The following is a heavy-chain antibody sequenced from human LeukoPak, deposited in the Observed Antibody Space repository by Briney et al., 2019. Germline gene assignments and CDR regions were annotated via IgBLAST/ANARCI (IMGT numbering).Heavy chain of an antibody. V-gene: IGHV3-33*06. CDR1: GFTFSSYG. D-gene: IGHD6-13*01. J-gene: IGHJ4*02. CDR3: AKVVIAVAGPLAY. CDR2: IWYDGRNK. Sequence: GKSLRLSCAASGFTFSSYGMHWVRQAPGKGLEWVAVIWYDGRNKHYADSVKGRFTISRDNSKNTLYLQMNSLRAEDTAIYYCAKVVIAVAGPLAYWGQGTLVTVSS.